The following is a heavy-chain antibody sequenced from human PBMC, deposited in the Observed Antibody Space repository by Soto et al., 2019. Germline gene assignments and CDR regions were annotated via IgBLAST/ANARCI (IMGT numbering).Heavy chain of an antibody. CDR1: GFSVCSSW. Sequence: SMRLCCAACGFSVCSSWMSLVRQAQGKGLEWVANIKQDGSEKYYVDSVKGRFTISRDNAKNSLYLQMNSLRAEDTAVYYCARDLRITIFGVVMADYMDVWGKGTTVTVSS. V-gene: IGHV3-7*01. CDR3: ARDLRITIFGVVMADYMDV. J-gene: IGHJ6*03. CDR2: IKQDGSEK. D-gene: IGHD3-3*01.